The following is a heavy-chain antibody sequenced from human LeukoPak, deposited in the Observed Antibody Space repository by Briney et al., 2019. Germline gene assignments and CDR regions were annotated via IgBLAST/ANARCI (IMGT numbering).Heavy chain of an antibody. CDR3: AKDAAGMMYEFDY. J-gene: IGHJ4*02. Sequence: GGSLRLSCAASGFTFSSYAMHWVRQAPGKGLEWVAVISYDGSNKYYADSVKGRFTISRDNSKNTLYLQMNSLRAEDTAVYYCAKDAAGMMYEFDYWGQGTLVTVSS. V-gene: IGHV3-30-3*01. CDR2: ISYDGSNK. D-gene: IGHD3-16*01. CDR1: GFTFSSYA.